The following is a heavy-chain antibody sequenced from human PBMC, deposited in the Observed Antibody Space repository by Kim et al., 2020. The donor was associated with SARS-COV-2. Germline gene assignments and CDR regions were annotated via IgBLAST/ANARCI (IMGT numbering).Heavy chain of an antibody. CDR1: GGSVSSGNYY. J-gene: IGHJ3*01. CDR2: MYDSGKT. D-gene: IGHD2-15*01. Sequence: SETLSRTCTVSGGSVSSGNYYWSWIRQPPGNAPEWIGFMYDSGKTLYNPSLKCRVSISVDTSKNQFSLKLQSVTAADTAAYFCARELGMGWYGESNDAFDVWGQETMDVVSS. CDR3: ARELGMGWYGESNDAFDV. V-gene: IGHV4-30-4*01.